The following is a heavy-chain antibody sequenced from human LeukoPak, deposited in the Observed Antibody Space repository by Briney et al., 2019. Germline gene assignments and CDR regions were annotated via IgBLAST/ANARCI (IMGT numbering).Heavy chain of an antibody. CDR3: AKAHSGSCYVSASDY. CDR2: ISGSGGST. Sequence: GGSLRLSCAASGFTFSSYAMSWVRQAPGKGLEWVSGISGSGGSTYYADSVKGRFTISRDNSKNTPYLQMNSLRAEDTAVYYCAKAHSGSCYVSASDYWGQGTLVTVSS. V-gene: IGHV3-23*01. D-gene: IGHD1-26*01. CDR1: GFTFSSYA. J-gene: IGHJ4*02.